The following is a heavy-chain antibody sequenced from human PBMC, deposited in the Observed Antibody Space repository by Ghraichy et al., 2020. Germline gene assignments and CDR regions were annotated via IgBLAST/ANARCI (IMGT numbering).Heavy chain of an antibody. J-gene: IGHJ4*02. Sequence: GSLRLSCTASGFTFRNYAMSWVRQAPGKGLQWVSTISAIGSDTYYADSVKGRFTISRDNSKNTLSMQMNSLRADDTAVYYCAKGGRIEKTDYWGQRTLVTVSS. V-gene: IGHV3-23*01. D-gene: IGHD5-24*01. CDR3: AKGGRIEKTDY. CDR2: ISAIGSDT. CDR1: GFTFRNYA.